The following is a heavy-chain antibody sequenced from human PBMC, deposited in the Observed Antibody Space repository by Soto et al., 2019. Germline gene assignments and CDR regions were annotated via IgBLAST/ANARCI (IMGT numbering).Heavy chain of an antibody. CDR3: ARVGCSSTSCYGTYYYYYYYMDV. CDR1: GFTFSSYW. CDR2: IKQDGSEK. J-gene: IGHJ6*03. V-gene: IGHV3-7*01. D-gene: IGHD2-2*01. Sequence: EVQLVESGGGLVQPGGSLRLSCAASGFTFSSYWMSWVRQAPGKGLEWVANIKQDGSEKYYVDSVKGRFTISRDNAKNSRYLKMNSLRAEDTAVYYCARVGCSSTSCYGTYYYYYYYMDVWGKGTTVTVSS.